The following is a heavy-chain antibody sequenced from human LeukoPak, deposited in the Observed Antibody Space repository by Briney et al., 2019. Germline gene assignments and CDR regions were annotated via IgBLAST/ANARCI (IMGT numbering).Heavy chain of an antibody. V-gene: IGHV3-23*01. D-gene: IGHD3-10*01. CDR2: ISGSGGST. CDR3: AKDLGITMVRGVITFFDP. Sequence: GGSLRLSCAASGFTFSSYAMSWVRQAPGKGLEWVSAISGSGGSTYYADSVKGRFTISRDNSKNTLYLQMNSLRAEDTAVYYCAKDLGITMVRGVITFFDPWGQGTLVTVSS. CDR1: GFTFSSYA. J-gene: IGHJ5*02.